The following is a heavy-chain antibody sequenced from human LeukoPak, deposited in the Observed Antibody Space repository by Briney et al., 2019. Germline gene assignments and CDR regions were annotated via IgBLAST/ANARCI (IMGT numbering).Heavy chain of an antibody. CDR3: AREDSSSWFQTFDY. J-gene: IGHJ4*02. CDR2: IRAYNGDT. Sequence: ASVKVSCKASPDTFTRYGITWVRQAPGQGLEWMGWIRAYNGDTNYVQNLQGRVTMTTDTSTSTAYMELRSLRSDDTAVYYCAREDSSSWFQTFDYWGQGTLVIVSS. D-gene: IGHD6-13*01. CDR1: PDTFTRYG. V-gene: IGHV1-18*01.